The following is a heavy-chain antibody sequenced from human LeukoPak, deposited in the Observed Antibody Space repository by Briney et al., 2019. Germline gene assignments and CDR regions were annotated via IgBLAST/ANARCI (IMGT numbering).Heavy chain of an antibody. Sequence: SETLSLTCTVSGGSISSYYWSWIRQPAGKGLEWIGRIVTTGSTNYNPSLKSRVTVSVDTPRNQFALILRSVTAADTAVYYCARAPQHYYDSSGSSRYFDLRGRGALVTVSS. D-gene: IGHD3-22*01. CDR3: ARAPQHYYDSSGSSRYFDL. V-gene: IGHV4-4*07. J-gene: IGHJ2*01. CDR2: IVTTGST. CDR1: GGSISSYY.